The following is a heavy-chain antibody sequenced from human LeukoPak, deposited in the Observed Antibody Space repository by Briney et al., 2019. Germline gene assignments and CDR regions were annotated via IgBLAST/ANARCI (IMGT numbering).Heavy chain of an antibody. CDR1: GGSISSYF. CDR2: IYSSGST. D-gene: IGHD4-23*01. J-gene: IGHJ4*02. V-gene: IGHV4-4*07. Sequence: PSETLSLTCTVSGGSISSYFWSWIRQPAGKGLEWIGRIYSSGSTNYNPSLKSRVTMSVDASKNQFSLKLSSVTAADTAVYYCARDAELRIFAHWGQGTLVTVSS. CDR3: ARDAELRIFAH.